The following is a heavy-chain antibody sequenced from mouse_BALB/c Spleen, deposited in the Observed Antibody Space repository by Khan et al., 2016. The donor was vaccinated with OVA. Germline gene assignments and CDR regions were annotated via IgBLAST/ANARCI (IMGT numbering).Heavy chain of an antibody. CDR2: IYPGSGNT. CDR1: GYTFTDYY. Sequence: QVQLKQSGAELARPGASVKLSCKASGYTFTDYYINWVKQRTGQGLEWIGEIYPGSGNTYYNEKFKGKATLTADKSSSTAYMQLSSLTSEDSAVYFCAREWGAGFPYWGQGTLVTVSA. CDR3: AREWGAGFPY. J-gene: IGHJ3*01. V-gene: IGHV1-77*01.